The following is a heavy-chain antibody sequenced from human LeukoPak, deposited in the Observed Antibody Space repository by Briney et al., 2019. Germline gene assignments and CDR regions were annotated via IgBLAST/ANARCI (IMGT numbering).Heavy chain of an antibody. CDR2: IYHSGST. CDR3: ARIVGVRGDFDY. V-gene: IGHV4-38-2*01. Sequence: PGGSLRLSRAASGFTFSNYAMSWVRQAPGKGLEWIGSIYHSGSTYYNPSLKSRVTISVDTSKNQFSLKLSSVTAADTAVYYCARIVGVRGDFDYWGQGTLVTVSS. J-gene: IGHJ4*02. D-gene: IGHD3-10*01. CDR1: GFTFSNYA.